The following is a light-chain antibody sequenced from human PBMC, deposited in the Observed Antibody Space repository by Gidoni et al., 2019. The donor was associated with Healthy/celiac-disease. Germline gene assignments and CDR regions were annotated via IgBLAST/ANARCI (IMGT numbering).Light chain of an antibody. CDR2: EVS. V-gene: IGLV2-14*01. J-gene: IGLJ1*01. CDR3: SSYTSSSTLGV. CDR1: SSDVGGYNY. Sequence: SGSPGQSITISCTGTSSDVGGYNYVSWYQQHPGKAPKLMIYEVSNRPSGVSNRFSGSKSGNTASLTISGLQAEDEADYYCSSYTSSSTLGVFGTGTKVTVL.